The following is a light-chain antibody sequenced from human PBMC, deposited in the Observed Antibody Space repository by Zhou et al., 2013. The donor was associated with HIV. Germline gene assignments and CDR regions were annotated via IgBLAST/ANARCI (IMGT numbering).Light chain of an antibody. V-gene: IGKV3-15*01. J-gene: IGKJ1*01. CDR3: QQYNNWLWT. CDR1: QSSRSN. CDR2: GAS. Sequence: EIVMTQSPATLSVSPGERATLSCRASQSSRSNLAWYQQKPGQAPRLLISGASTRATGIPARFSGSGSGTEFTLTISSLQSEDFAVYYCQQYNNWLWTFGQGTKVEIK.